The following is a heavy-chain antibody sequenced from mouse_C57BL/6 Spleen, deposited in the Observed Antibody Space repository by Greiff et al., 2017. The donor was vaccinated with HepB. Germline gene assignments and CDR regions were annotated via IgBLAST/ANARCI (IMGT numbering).Heavy chain of an antibody. CDR1: GYSFTGYY. J-gene: IGHJ4*01. Sequence: VQLQQSGPELVKPGASVKISCKASGYSFTGYYMNWVKQSPEKSLEWIGEINPSTGGTTYNQKFKAKATLTVDKSSSTAYMQLQILTSEDSAVYYCARSGAYYGNLYYYAMDYWGQGTSVTVSS. CDR3: ARSGAYYGNLYYYAMDY. V-gene: IGHV1-42*01. D-gene: IGHD2-10*01. CDR2: INPSTGGT.